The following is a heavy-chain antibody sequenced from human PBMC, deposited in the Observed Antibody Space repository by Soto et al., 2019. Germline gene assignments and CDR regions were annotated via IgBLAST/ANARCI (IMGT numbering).Heavy chain of an antibody. CDR3: ARDYQAGAYSSIRY. CDR2: INAGNGNT. Sequence: QVQLVQSGAEVKKPGASVKVSCRASGYTFTSYAMHWVRQAPGQRLEGIGWINAGNGNTKYSQKFQGRVTITSDTSASTDYMEVSSLRSEDTAVYYCARDYQAGAYSSIRYWGQGTLVTVSS. J-gene: IGHJ4*02. CDR1: GYTFTSYA. V-gene: IGHV1-3*01. D-gene: IGHD6-13*01.